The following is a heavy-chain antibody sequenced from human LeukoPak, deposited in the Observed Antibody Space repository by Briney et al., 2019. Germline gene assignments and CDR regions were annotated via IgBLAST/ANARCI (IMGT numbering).Heavy chain of an antibody. CDR3: ARGLGSGSYASVNWCDP. Sequence: SETLSLTCTVSGASISSYYWSWIRQPADRGLEWIGRIYATGSPNYNPSLKSRVTMSVDTSKNQFSLKLTSVTAADTAVYYCARGLGSGSYASVNWCDPWGQGTLVTVSS. D-gene: IGHD3-10*02. CDR1: GASISSYY. CDR2: IYATGSP. V-gene: IGHV4-4*07. J-gene: IGHJ5*02.